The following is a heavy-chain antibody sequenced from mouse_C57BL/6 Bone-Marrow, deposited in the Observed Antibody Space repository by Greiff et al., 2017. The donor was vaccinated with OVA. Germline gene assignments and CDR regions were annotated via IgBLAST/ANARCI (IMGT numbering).Heavy chain of an antibody. J-gene: IGHJ1*03. V-gene: IGHV1-50*01. Sequence: QVQLQQPGAELVKPGASVKLSCKASGYTFTSYWMQWVKQRPGQGLEWIGEIDPSDSYTNYNQKFKGKATLTVDTSSSTAYMQLSSLTSEDSAVYYCARGDDYVRWYFDVWGTGTTVTVSA. CDR3: ARGDDYVRWYFDV. D-gene: IGHD2-4*01. CDR2: IDPSDSYT. CDR1: GYTFTSYW.